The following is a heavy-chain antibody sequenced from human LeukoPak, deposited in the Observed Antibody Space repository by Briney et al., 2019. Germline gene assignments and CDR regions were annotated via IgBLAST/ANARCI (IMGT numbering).Heavy chain of an antibody. Sequence: PGGSLRLSCAASGFTFSSYWMHWVRQAPGKGLVWVSRINGDGSSTSYADSVKGRFTISRDNAENTLYLQMNSLRAEDTAVYYCARARDGYNSSRAGDYWGQGTLVTVSS. J-gene: IGHJ4*02. D-gene: IGHD5-24*01. CDR3: ARARDGYNSSRAGDY. CDR2: INGDGSST. V-gene: IGHV3-74*01. CDR1: GFTFSSYW.